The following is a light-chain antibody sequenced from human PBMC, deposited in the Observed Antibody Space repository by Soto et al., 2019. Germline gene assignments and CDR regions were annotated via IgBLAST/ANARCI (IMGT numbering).Light chain of an antibody. Sequence: EIVLTQSPATLSLSPGERATLSCRASQSVSSFLAWYQQKPGQAPRLLIYDASNRATGIPARFSGSGSGTDFTLTISGLEPEDFALYYCQQRSNWPLTFGGGTKVEIK. CDR2: DAS. CDR1: QSVSSF. J-gene: IGKJ4*01. CDR3: QQRSNWPLT. V-gene: IGKV3-11*01.